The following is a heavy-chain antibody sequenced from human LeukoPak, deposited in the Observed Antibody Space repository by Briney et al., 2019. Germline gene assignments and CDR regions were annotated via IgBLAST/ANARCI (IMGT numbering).Heavy chain of an antibody. CDR1: GGSFSGYY. CDR3: ARGPTEGFDI. Sequence: SETLSLTCAVYGGSFSGYYWSWIRQPPGKGLEWIGEINHSGSTNYNPSLKSRVTISVDTSKNQFSLKLSSVTAADTAVCYCARGPTEGFDIWGQGTMVTVSS. CDR2: INHSGST. V-gene: IGHV4-34*01. J-gene: IGHJ3*02.